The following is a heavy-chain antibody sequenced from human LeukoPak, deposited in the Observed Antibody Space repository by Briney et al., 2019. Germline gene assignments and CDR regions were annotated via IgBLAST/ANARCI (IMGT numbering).Heavy chain of an antibody. Sequence: GASVKVSCKASGYTFTSYYMHWVRQASGQGLEWMGIINPSGGSTSYAQKFQGRVTMTRDTSTSTVYMELSSLRSEDTAVYYCARDMQQLDPEDYWGQGTLVTVSS. D-gene: IGHD6-13*01. J-gene: IGHJ4*02. CDR1: GYTFTSYY. V-gene: IGHV1-46*01. CDR2: INPSGGST. CDR3: ARDMQQLDPEDY.